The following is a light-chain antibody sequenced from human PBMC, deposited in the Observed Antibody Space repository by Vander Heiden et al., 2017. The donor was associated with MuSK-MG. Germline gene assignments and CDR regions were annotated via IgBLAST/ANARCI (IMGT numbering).Light chain of an antibody. Sequence: EIVLTQSPATLSLSPGERATLSCRASQSVRSYIAWYQQKPGQSHRLLIYDLSNRATGIPARFSGSGSNTDFTLTISSLEAEDFAVYYCLQRSSWPITFGQGTRLEI. V-gene: IGKV3-11*01. CDR3: LQRSSWPIT. J-gene: IGKJ5*01. CDR1: QSVRSY. CDR2: DLS.